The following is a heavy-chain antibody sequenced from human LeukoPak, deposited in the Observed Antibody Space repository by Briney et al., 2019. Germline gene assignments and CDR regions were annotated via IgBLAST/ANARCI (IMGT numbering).Heavy chain of an antibody. CDR3: ARGFAAGLGPFDY. D-gene: IGHD6-13*01. CDR1: GFTFSSYA. Sequence: GGSLRLSCAASGFTFSSYAMHWVRQAPGKGLEWVAVISYDGSNKYYADSVKGRFTISRDNSKNTLYLQMNSLRAEDTAVYYCARGFAAGLGPFDYWGQGTLVTVSS. J-gene: IGHJ4*02. CDR2: ISYDGSNK. V-gene: IGHV3-30-3*01.